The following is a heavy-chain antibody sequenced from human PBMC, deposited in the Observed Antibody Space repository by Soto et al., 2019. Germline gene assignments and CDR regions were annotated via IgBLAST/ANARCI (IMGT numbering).Heavy chain of an antibody. D-gene: IGHD5-12*01. CDR1: GASVSGYY. CDR3: ARGPQWLRSDNWFDP. CDR2: IHNSGAS. Sequence: SETFSLTCTVSGASVSGYYWSWIRQTPGKGLEWIGNIHNSGASKYNPSPKSRVTISLDTSKNEFSLKIGSVTTADTAVYYCARGPQWLRSDNWFDPWGQGNLVTVSS. J-gene: IGHJ5*02. V-gene: IGHV4-59*02.